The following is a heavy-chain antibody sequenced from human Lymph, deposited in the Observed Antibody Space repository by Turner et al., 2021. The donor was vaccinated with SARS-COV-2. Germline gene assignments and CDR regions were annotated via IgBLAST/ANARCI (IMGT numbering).Heavy chain of an antibody. CDR3: AKDPNWYVLSAVDY. D-gene: IGHD1-1*01. Sequence: EVQLLESGGGLVPPGGSLRLSCAASGFTFSSYARGWVRQAPGKGLEWVSTISGSGSSTYYADSGKGRFTISRDNSKNTLYLQVNSLRAEDTALYYCAKDPNWYVLSAVDYWGQGTLVTVSS. V-gene: IGHV3-23*01. CDR1: GFTFSSYA. J-gene: IGHJ4*02. CDR2: ISGSGSST.